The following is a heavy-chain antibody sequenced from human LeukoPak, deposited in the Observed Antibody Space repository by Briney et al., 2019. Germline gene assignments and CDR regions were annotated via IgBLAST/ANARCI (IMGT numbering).Heavy chain of an antibody. CDR3: TRGGDIVATLDY. CDR1: GFTFSSYS. Sequence: GGSLRLSCAASGFTFSSYSMNWVRQAPGKGLEWVSSISSSSNYIYYADSVKGRFTISRDNAKNSLYLQMNSLRAEDTAVYYCTRGGDIVATLDYWGQGTLVTVSS. CDR2: ISSSSNYI. V-gene: IGHV3-21*01. J-gene: IGHJ4*02. D-gene: IGHD5-12*01.